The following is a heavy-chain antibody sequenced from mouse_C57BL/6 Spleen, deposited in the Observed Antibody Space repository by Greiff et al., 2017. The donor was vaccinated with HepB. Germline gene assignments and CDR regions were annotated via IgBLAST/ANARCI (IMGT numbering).Heavy chain of an antibody. Sequence: VKLEESGPGLVAPSQSLSITCTVSGFSLTSYGVHWVRQPPGKGLEWLVVIWSYGSTTYNSALKSRLSISKDNSQSQVFLKMNRLQTDDTAMYYCARHRRKGDAMDYWGQGPSVTVSS. CDR3: ARHRRKGDAMDY. CDR2: IWSYGST. J-gene: IGHJ4*01. CDR1: GFSLTSYG. V-gene: IGHV2-6-1*01.